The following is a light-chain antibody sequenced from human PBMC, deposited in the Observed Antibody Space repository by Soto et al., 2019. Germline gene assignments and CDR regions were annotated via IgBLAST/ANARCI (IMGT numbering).Light chain of an antibody. V-gene: IGKV1-5*03. CDR2: KAS. Sequence: DIQMTQSPSTLSASVGDRVTITCRASQSISSWLAWYQQRPGKAPKLLIYKASSLESGVPSRFSGSGSGTEFTLIISSLQPDDSATYYCQQYDNVWTFGQGTKVEI. J-gene: IGKJ1*01. CDR3: QQYDNVWT. CDR1: QSISSW.